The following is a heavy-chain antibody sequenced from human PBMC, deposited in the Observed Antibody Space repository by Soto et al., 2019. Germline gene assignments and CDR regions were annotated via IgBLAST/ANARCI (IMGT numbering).Heavy chain of an antibody. J-gene: IGHJ5*02. CDR1: GETFTMYD. Sequence: VASLTFSCKSSGETFTMYDISWVRPDAGQGLEWMGWMNPNSGNTGYAQKFQGRVTMTRNTSISTAYMELSSLRSEDTAVYYCARGRVAIFGVARGLDPWGQGTLV. V-gene: IGHV1-8*01. CDR3: ARGRVAIFGVARGLDP. D-gene: IGHD3-3*01. CDR2: MNPNSGNT.